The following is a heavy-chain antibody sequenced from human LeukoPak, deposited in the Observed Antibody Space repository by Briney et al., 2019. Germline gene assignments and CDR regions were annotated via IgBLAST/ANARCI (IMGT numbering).Heavy chain of an antibody. V-gene: IGHV3-53*01. D-gene: IGHD1-26*01. J-gene: IGHJ4*02. CDR1: GFTVPDNY. CDR3: AKDQPSGSYYVGYFDY. CDR2: IYGGGDT. Sequence: GGSLRLSCAASGFTVPDNYMNWVRQSSGKGLEWVSVIYGGGDTNYADSVKGRFIISRDTSKNTVYLQMNSLGAEDTAVYYCAKDQPSGSYYVGYFDYWGQGTLVTVSS.